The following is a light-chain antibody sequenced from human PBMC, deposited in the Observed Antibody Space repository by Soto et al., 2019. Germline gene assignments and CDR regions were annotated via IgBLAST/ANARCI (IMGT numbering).Light chain of an antibody. CDR1: LSDVGGQNF. Sequence: QSALTQPPSASGSPGQSVTFSCTGTLSDVGGQNFVSWYQQDPGKAPKLMIYDVNKRPSGVPDRFSGSKSGSTASLIISRLQTEDEADYYCVSFTSSTTYVFGSGTKLTVL. CDR3: VSFTSSTTYV. J-gene: IGLJ1*01. V-gene: IGLV2-8*01. CDR2: DVN.